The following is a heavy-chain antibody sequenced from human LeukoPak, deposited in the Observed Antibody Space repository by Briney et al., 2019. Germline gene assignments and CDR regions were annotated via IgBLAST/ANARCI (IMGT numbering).Heavy chain of an antibody. CDR3: ARDEGSGFLDY. Sequence: SETLSLTCNVSGGSIRGYYWSWIRQPPGKGLEWIGYIYSSGSTNYNPSLKSRVTMSVDTSKNQFSLKVSSVTAADTAVYYCARDEGSGFLDYWGQGTLVTVSS. J-gene: IGHJ4*02. CDR2: IYSSGST. V-gene: IGHV4-59*01. CDR1: GGSIRGYY. D-gene: IGHD3-22*01.